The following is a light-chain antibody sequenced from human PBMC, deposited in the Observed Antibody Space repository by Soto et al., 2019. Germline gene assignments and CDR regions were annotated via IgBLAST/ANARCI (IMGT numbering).Light chain of an antibody. CDR3: QSHDRALNVYL. V-gene: IGLV2-11*01. CDR1: SSDVGGYNY. CDR2: DVS. Sequence: QSVLTQPRSVSGSPGQSVTISCTGTSSDVGGYNYVSWYQQHPGKAPKLMIYDVSKRPSGVPDRFSGSKSGNTASLTISGLQAEDEADYYCQSHDRALNVYLFGTGTKLTVL. J-gene: IGLJ1*01.